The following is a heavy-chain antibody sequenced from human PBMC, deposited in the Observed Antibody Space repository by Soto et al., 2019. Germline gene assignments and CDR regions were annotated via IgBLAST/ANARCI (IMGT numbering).Heavy chain of an antibody. Sequence: ASVKVSCKASGGTFSSYAISWVRQAPGQGLEWMGGIIPIFGTANYAQKFQGRVTITADESTSTAYMELSSLRSEDTAVYYCARDLRDSSGYSVRYYFDYWGQGTLVTVSS. CDR1: GGTFSSYA. J-gene: IGHJ4*02. D-gene: IGHD3-22*01. V-gene: IGHV1-69*13. CDR3: ARDLRDSSGYSVRYYFDY. CDR2: IIPIFGTA.